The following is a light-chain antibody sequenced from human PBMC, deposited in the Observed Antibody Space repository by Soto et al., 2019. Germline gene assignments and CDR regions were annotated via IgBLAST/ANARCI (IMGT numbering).Light chain of an antibody. CDR1: SSDIGGYNY. CDR2: GVT. Sequence: QSVLTQPASVSGSPGQSITISCTGTSSDIGGYNYVSWYQQHPGKAPKLMIYGVTNRPSGVSNRFSGSKSGNTASLTISGLQAEDEADYYCSSYTITSTPYVFXTGTKVTVL. J-gene: IGLJ1*01. CDR3: SSYTITSTPYV. V-gene: IGLV2-14*01.